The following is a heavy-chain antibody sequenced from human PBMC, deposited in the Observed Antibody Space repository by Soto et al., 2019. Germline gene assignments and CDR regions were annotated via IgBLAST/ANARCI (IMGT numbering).Heavy chain of an antibody. J-gene: IGHJ6*02. CDR3: ATCQLGEYYYAMDI. Sequence: ASETLSLTCAVSGDSITTYKWWTWVRQTPGKGLEWIGEIYDSGNTRYNPSLKSRVTISKDTSKNELSLKLNSVTVADTAVYYCATCQLGEYYYAMDIWGQGTTVTVSS. D-gene: IGHD7-27*01. V-gene: IGHV4-4*02. CDR1: GDSITTYKW. CDR2: IYDSGNT.